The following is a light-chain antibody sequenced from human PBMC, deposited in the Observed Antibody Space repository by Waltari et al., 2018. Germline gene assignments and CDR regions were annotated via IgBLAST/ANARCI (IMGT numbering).Light chain of an antibody. CDR3: QQYGSSRYT. CDR2: GAS. V-gene: IGKV3-20*01. Sequence: EVVLTQSPGTLSLSPGESATLSCRASQSFSSRYLAWYQQKPGQAPRPRISGASRRATGIPGRFSVSGSWTDFTLTSSRLEPEDFAAYYCQQYGSSRYTFGQGTKLEIK. J-gene: IGKJ2*01. CDR1: QSFSSRY.